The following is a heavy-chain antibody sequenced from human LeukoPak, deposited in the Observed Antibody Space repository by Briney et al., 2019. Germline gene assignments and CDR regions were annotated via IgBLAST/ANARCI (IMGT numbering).Heavy chain of an antibody. D-gene: IGHD2-2*01. CDR3: ARGKVPAGNYYYQYTDV. CDR2: IYHSGST. Sequence: SETLSLTCTVSGGSIPTKNFYWGWIRQPPGKGLEWIGYIYHSGSTYYNPSLKSRVTISVDRSKNQFSLKLSSVTAADTAVYYCARGKVPAGNYYYQYTDVWGKGTTVTVSS. V-gene: IGHV4-39*07. CDR1: GGSIPTKNFY. J-gene: IGHJ6*03.